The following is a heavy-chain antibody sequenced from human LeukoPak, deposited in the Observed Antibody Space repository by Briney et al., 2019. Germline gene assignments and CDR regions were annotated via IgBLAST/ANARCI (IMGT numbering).Heavy chain of an antibody. CDR3: VRDKWVRAGSSWLHYGMDV. V-gene: IGHV4-30-4*01. Sequence: SQTLSLTCTVSGVSISSADNYWTWIRQPPGKGLEWIGYIYYSGSAYYNPSLKSRVNISLDASKNQVSLKLTAAVTAVYYCVRDKWVRAGSSWLHYGMDVWGQGTTVTVSS. CDR2: IYYSGSA. CDR1: GVSISSADNY. D-gene: IGHD6-13*01. J-gene: IGHJ6*02.